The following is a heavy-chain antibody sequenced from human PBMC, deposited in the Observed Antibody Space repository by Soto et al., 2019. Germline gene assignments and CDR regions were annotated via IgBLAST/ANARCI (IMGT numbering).Heavy chain of an antibody. CDR2: IYPGDSDT. Sequence: GESLKISCKGSGYSFTSYWIGWVRQMPGKGLEWMGIIYPGDSDTRYSPSFQGQVTISAGKSISTAYLQWSSLKASDTAMYYCASRGSAAAGTSDGMDVWGQGTTVTVSS. D-gene: IGHD6-13*01. CDR3: ASRGSAAAGTSDGMDV. CDR1: GYSFTSYW. J-gene: IGHJ6*02. V-gene: IGHV5-51*01.